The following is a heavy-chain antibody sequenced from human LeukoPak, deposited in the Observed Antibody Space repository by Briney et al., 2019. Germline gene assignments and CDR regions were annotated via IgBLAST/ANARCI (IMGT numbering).Heavy chain of an antibody. CDR2: IIPIFGTA. CDR3: ASQAAMVRGVTNKFDY. CDR1: GFTFSSYA. Sequence: GGSLRLSCAASGFTFSSYAISWVRQAPGQGLEWMGGIIPIFGTANYAQKFQGRVTITADESTSTAYMELSSLRSEDTAVYYCASQAAMVRGVTNKFDYWGQGTLVTVSS. J-gene: IGHJ4*02. D-gene: IGHD3-10*01. V-gene: IGHV1-69*01.